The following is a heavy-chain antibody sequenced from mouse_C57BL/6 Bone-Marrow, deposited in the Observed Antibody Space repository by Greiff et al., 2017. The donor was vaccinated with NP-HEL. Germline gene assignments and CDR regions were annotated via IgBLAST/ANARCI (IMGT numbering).Heavy chain of an antibody. V-gene: IGHV1-5*01. Sequence: EVQLQQSGTVLARPGASVKMSCKTSGYTFTSYWMHWVKQRPGQGLEWIGAIYPGNSDTSYNQKFKGKAKLTAVTSASTAYMELSSLTNEDSAVYYCTIKRGYDYDRGYYAMDYWGQGTSVTVSS. CDR3: TIKRGYDYDRGYYAMDY. CDR2: IYPGNSDT. CDR1: GYTFTSYW. J-gene: IGHJ4*01. D-gene: IGHD2-4*01.